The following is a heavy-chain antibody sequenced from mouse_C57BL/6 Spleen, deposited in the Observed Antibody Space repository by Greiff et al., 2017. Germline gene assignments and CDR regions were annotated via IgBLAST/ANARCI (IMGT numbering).Heavy chain of an antibody. V-gene: IGHV1-82*01. J-gene: IGHJ2*01. Sequence: QVQLQQSGPELVKPGASVKISCKASGYAFSSSWLNWVKQRPGKGLEWIGRIYPGDGDTNYNGKFKGKATLTADKSSSTAYMQLSSRTSEDSAVYFGARRRGYDGPFDYWGKGTTLTVSS. CDR1: GYAFSSSW. D-gene: IGHD2-3*01. CDR2: IYPGDGDT. CDR3: ARRRGYDGPFDY.